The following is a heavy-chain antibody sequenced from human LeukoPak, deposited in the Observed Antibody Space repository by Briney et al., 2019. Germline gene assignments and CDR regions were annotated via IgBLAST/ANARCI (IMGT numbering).Heavy chain of an antibody. V-gene: IGHV3-48*04. CDR3: ARAQLLWFGELLPSPFDY. J-gene: IGHJ4*02. CDR2: ISSSSSTM. Sequence: PGGSLRPSCAASGFTFSSYSMNWVRQAPGKGLEWVSYISSSSSTMYYADSVKGRFTISRDNAKNSLYLQMNSLRAEDTAVYYCARAQLLWFGELLPSPFDYWGQGTLVTVSS. D-gene: IGHD3-10*01. CDR1: GFTFSSYS.